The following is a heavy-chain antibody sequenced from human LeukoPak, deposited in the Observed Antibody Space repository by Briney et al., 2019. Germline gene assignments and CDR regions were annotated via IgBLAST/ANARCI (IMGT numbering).Heavy chain of an antibody. CDR2: INPNSGGT. V-gene: IGHV1-2*04. D-gene: IGHD1-26*01. CDR3: ARDSSLGGSYSLDY. J-gene: IGHJ4*02. Sequence: GASVKVSCKVSGYTLTELSMHWVRQAPGKGLEWMGWINPNSGGTNYAQKFQGWVTMTRDTSISTAYMELSRLRSDDTAVYYCARDSSLGGSYSLDYWGQGTLVTVSS. CDR1: GYTLTELS.